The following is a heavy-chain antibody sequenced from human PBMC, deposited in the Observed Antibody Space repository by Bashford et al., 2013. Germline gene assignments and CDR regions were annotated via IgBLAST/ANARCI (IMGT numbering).Heavy chain of an antibody. Sequence: SETLSLTCTVSGGSISSYYWSWIRQPAEKGLEWIGRIYTSGNTNYNPSLKSRVTMSVDTSKNQFSLKLSSVTAADTAVYYCVGHGGSMVRGVMFYYYAMDVWGQGTTVTVSS. CDR3: VGHGGSMVRGVMFYYYAMDV. D-gene: IGHD3-10*01. J-gene: IGHJ6*02. V-gene: IGHV4-4*07. CDR1: GGSISSYY. CDR2: IYTSGNT.